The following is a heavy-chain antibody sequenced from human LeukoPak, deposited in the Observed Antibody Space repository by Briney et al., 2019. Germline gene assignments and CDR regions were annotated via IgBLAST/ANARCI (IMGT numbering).Heavy chain of an antibody. D-gene: IGHD1-26*01. Sequence: PGGSLRLSCAASGFTFSGYAMNWVRQAPGKGLEWVSGIGGNAGDTFYADSVKGRFTISRDNAKNSLYLQMNSLRAEDTAVYYCARDRGGSYSAIDYWGQGTLVTVSS. J-gene: IGHJ4*02. V-gene: IGHV3-23*01. CDR2: IGGNAGDT. CDR1: GFTFSGYA. CDR3: ARDRGGSYSAIDY.